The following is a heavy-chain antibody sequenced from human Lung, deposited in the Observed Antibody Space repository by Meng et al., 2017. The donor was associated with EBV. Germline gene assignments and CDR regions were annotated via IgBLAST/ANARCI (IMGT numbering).Heavy chain of an antibody. CDR3: ARVEVGITSGDY. CDR1: GHTFTNYG. D-gene: IGHD1-26*01. Sequence: QAQMVHAGVEVKKPGASLKVCCKASGHTFTNYGIPWVRQAPGQGLEWMGWLSAYNGNTNYAQTLQGRLTMTTDTSTSTAYMELRSLRSDDTAVYYCARVEVGITSGDYWGQGTLVTVSS. V-gene: IGHV1-18*01. J-gene: IGHJ4*02. CDR2: LSAYNGNT.